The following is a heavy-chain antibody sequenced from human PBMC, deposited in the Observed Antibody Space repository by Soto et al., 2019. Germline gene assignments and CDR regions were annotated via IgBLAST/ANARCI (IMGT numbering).Heavy chain of an antibody. CDR2: MTPSDGST. CDR3: AKHCGGDCSNGFDI. J-gene: IGHJ3*02. V-gene: IGHV1-46*02. D-gene: IGHD2-21*02. CDR1: PYIFNKYY. Sequence: ASDKVSYKTSPYIFNKYYMHWVRQAPGQGLEWMGVMTPSDGSTNYAQSFQGRVTMTRDTSTRTVYVELSSLRSEDTAVYYCAKHCGGDCSNGFDIWGQGTKVTVSS.